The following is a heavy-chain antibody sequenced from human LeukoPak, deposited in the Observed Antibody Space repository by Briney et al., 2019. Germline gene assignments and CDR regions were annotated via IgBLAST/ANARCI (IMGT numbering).Heavy chain of an antibody. Sequence: SETLPLTCAVYGGSFSGYYWSWIRQPPGKGLEWIGEINHSGSTNYNPSLKSRVTISVDTSKNQFSLKLSSVTAADTAVYYCARGGRGYSNYVLFPFDYWGQGTLVTVSS. D-gene: IGHD4-11*01. V-gene: IGHV4-34*01. J-gene: IGHJ4*02. CDR3: ARGGRGYSNYVLFPFDY. CDR1: GGSFSGYY. CDR2: INHSGST.